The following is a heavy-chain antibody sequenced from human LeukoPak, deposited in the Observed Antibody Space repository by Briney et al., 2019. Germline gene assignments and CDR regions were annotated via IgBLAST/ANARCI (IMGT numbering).Heavy chain of an antibody. Sequence: PGGCLRLSCAASGFTFISYAMHCVGRAPGKELEWVAVISYDGSNKYYADSVKGRFTISRDNSKNTLYLQMNSLRAEDTAVYYCAKSYDSSGRYFQHWGQGTLVTVSS. CDR1: GFTFISYA. V-gene: IGHV3-30*07. D-gene: IGHD3-22*01. J-gene: IGHJ1*01. CDR2: ISYDGSNK. CDR3: AKSYDSSGRYFQH.